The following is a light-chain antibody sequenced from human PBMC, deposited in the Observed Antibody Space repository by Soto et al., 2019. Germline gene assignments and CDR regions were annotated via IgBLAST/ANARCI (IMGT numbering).Light chain of an antibody. Sequence: EIVLTQSPATLSSSPVERATLSFRASQSVGNNLAWYRQKPGQAPGLLIYEASTRATGILARFSGSGSGTDFTLTISSLEPEDFAVYYCQQHANWPLTFGGGTKVDIK. CDR1: QSVGNN. CDR2: EAS. V-gene: IGKV3-11*01. J-gene: IGKJ4*01. CDR3: QQHANWPLT.